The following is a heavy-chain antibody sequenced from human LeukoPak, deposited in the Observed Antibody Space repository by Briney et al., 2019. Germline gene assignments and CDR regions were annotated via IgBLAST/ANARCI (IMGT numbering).Heavy chain of an antibody. CDR3: ARGSLYYDILTGYFSYYFDY. Sequence: SETLSLTCTVSGGSIRSSYWSWIRQPPGKGLEWIGYIYHSGSTYYDPSLKSRVTISVDRSKNQFSLKLSSVTAADTAVYYCARGSLYYDILTGYFSYYFDYWGQGTLVTVSS. CDR1: GGSIRSSY. J-gene: IGHJ4*02. CDR2: IYHSGST. D-gene: IGHD3-9*01. V-gene: IGHV4-59*01.